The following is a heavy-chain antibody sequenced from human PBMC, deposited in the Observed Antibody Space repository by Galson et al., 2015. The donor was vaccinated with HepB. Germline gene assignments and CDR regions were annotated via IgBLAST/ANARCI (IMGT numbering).Heavy chain of an antibody. CDR2: ISYDGSNK. CDR1: GFTFSSYA. V-gene: IGHV3-30-3*02. Sequence: SLRLSCAASGFTFSSYAMHWVRQAPGKGLEWVAVISYDGSNKYYADSVKGRFTISRDNSKNTLYLQMNSLRAEDTAVYYCAKRGGRSGSYFFGGFDYWGQGTLVTVSS. D-gene: IGHD1-26*01. CDR3: AKRGGRSGSYFFGGFDY. J-gene: IGHJ4*02.